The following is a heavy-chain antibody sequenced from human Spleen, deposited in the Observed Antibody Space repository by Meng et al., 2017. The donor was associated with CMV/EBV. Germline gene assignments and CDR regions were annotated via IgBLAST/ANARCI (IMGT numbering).Heavy chain of an antibody. CDR3: AREAGDRAFDI. D-gene: IGHD7-27*01. J-gene: IGHJ3*02. CDR2: INPNSGGT. Sequence: SCSASGYPFPAWSMPWLRQAPGQGLEWMGWINPNSGGTNFAQKFQGRVTMTRDTSITTVYMELSRLRSDDTAVYYCAREAGDRAFDIWGQGTMVTVSS. CDR1: GYPFPAWS. V-gene: IGHV1-2*02.